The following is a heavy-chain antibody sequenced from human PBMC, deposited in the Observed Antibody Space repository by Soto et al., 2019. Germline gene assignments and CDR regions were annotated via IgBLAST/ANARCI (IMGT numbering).Heavy chain of an antibody. D-gene: IGHD1-1*01. Sequence: GASVKVSCKASGYAFTSYAMHWVRQAPGQRLEWMGWINAGNGNTKYSQKFQGRVTITRDTSASTAYMELSYVTAADTAVYYCARRAPNLQYDCVWGQGVLVTVSS. V-gene: IGHV1-3*01. CDR2: INAGNGNT. CDR1: GYAFTSYA. CDR3: ARRAPNLQYDCV. J-gene: IGHJ4*02.